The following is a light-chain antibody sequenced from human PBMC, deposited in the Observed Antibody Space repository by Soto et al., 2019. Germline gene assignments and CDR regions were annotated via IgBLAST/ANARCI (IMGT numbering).Light chain of an antibody. Sequence: VLTQSPGTLSLSPGERATLSCRASQSVGNTFLVWFQHKPGQAPRLLICGASSRATGIPDRFSGSESGTDFTLTISRLEPEDFAVYYCQQRNIWPPVTFGQGTRLEIK. CDR1: QSVGNTF. V-gene: IGKV3D-20*02. CDR2: GAS. CDR3: QQRNIWPPVT. J-gene: IGKJ5*01.